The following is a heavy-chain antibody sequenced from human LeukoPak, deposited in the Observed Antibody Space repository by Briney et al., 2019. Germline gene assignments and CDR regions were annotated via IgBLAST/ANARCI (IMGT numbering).Heavy chain of an antibody. J-gene: IGHJ6*04. CDR1: GGSISSYY. D-gene: IGHD6-6*01. CDR3: ARAKYSSSLGMDV. Sequence: SETLSLTCTVSGGSISSYYWSWIRQPPGKGLEWIGYIYYSGSTNYNPSLKSRVTISVDTSKNQFSLKLSSATAADTAVYYCARAKYSSSLGMDVWGKGTTVTVSS. V-gene: IGHV4-59*01. CDR2: IYYSGST.